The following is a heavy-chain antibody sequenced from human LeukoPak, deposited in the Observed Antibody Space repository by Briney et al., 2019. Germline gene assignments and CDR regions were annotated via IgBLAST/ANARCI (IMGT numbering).Heavy chain of an antibody. J-gene: IGHJ4*02. CDR3: AKRGGYCSGGSCYQFDY. V-gene: IGHV3-30*02. CDR1: GFTFSSYG. Sequence: GGSPRLSCAASGFTFSSYGMHWVRQAPGEGLEWVAFIRFDEVNKYYAESVKGRFTISRDNSKNTLYLQMNSLRSEDTAVYFCAKRGGYCSGGSCYQFDYWGQGTLVTASS. CDR2: IRFDEVNK. D-gene: IGHD2-15*01.